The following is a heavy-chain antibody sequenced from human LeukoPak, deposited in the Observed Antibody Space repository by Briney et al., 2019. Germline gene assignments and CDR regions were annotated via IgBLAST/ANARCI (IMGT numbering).Heavy chain of an antibody. D-gene: IGHD3-10*01. Sequence: QPGGSLRLSCGASGFTFSNYWMHWVRQAPGKGLVWVSRVNNDGSSTNYADSVKGRFTISRDNSKNTLYLQMNSLRAEDTAVYYCARDLQTSRAGDDYWGQGTLVTVSS. V-gene: IGHV3-74*01. CDR1: GFTFSNYW. CDR3: ARDLQTSRAGDDY. CDR2: VNNDGSST. J-gene: IGHJ4*02.